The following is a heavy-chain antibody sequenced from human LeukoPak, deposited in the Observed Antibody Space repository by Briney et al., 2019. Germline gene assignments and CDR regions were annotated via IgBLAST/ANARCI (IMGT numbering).Heavy chain of an antibody. CDR2: INPNSGGT. J-gene: IGHJ5*02. Sequence: ASVKVSCKASGYTFTGYYMHWVRQAPGQGLEWMGWINPNSGGTNYAQKFQGRVTMTRDTSISTAYMELSRLRSDDTAVYYCARFGCSGGSCYFDPWAQGTLVTVSS. CDR3: ARFGCSGGSCYFDP. D-gene: IGHD2-15*01. CDR1: GYTFTGYY. V-gene: IGHV1-2*02.